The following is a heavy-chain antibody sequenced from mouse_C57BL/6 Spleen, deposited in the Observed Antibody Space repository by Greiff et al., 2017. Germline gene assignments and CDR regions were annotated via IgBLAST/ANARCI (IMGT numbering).Heavy chain of an antibody. CDR2: IYPGDGDT. Sequence: QVQLKESGPELVKPGASVKISCKASGYAFSSSWMNWVKQRPGKGLEWIGRIYPGDGDTNYNGKFKGKATLTADKSSSTAYMQLSSLTSEDSAVYFCARRLLYGGYCDYWGQGTTLTVSS. J-gene: IGHJ2*01. CDR1: GYAFSSSW. D-gene: IGHD1-1*02. V-gene: IGHV1-82*01. CDR3: ARRLLYGGYCDY.